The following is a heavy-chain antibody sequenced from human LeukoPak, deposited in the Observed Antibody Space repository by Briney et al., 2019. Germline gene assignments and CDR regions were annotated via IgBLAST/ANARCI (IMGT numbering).Heavy chain of an antibody. CDR3: ARAPYNWNDLPIDY. CDR1: GFTFSSYS. J-gene: IGHJ4*02. Sequence: GGSLRLSCAASGFTFSSYSMNWLRQAPGKGLEWVSSISSSSSYIYYADSVKARFTISRDNAKNSLYLQMYSLRAEDTAVYYCARAPYNWNDLPIDYWGQGTLVTVSS. D-gene: IGHD1-20*01. CDR2: ISSSSSYI. V-gene: IGHV3-21*01.